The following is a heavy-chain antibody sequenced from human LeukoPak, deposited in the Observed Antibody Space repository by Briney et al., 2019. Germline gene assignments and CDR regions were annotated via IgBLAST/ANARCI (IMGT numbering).Heavy chain of an antibody. CDR1: GFSFSSYG. D-gene: IGHD2-21*02. V-gene: IGHV3-30*02. CDR3: AKAYCGGDCSPTAFDI. CDR2: IRYDGSNK. Sequence: PGGSLRLSCAASGFSFSSYGMYWVRQAPGKGLEWVAFIRYDGSNKYYADSVKGRFTISRDNSKNTLYLQMNNLRAEDTALYYCAKAYCGGDCSPTAFDIWGQGTMVTVSS. J-gene: IGHJ3*02.